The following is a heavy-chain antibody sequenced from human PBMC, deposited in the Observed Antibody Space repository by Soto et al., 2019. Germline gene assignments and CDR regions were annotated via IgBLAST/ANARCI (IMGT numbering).Heavy chain of an antibody. CDR3: ARYHGVYYGSGRGGAFDI. Sequence: QVQLQESGPGLVKPSETLSLTCTVSGGSISSYYWSWIRQPPGKGLEWSGYIYYSGSTNYNPSLKSRVTISVDTSKNQCSLKLSSVNAADTAVYYCARYHGVYYGSGRGGAFDIWGQGTMVTVSS. V-gene: IGHV4-59*01. CDR1: GGSISSYY. CDR2: IYYSGST. J-gene: IGHJ3*02. D-gene: IGHD3-10*01.